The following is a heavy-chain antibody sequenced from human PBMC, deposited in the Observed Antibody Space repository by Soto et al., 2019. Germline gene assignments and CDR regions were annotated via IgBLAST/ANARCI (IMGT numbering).Heavy chain of an antibody. CDR2: IYYSGST. V-gene: IGHV4-31*03. CDR3: ARETIFGVAPPRPRGYFDL. CDR1: GGSISSGGYY. J-gene: IGHJ2*01. Sequence: QVQLQESGPGLVKPSQTLSLTCTVSGGSISSGGYYWSWIRQHPGKGLEWIGYIYYSGSTYYNPSLKSRVTISVDTSKNQCSLKLSSVTAADTAVYYCARETIFGVAPPRPRGYFDLWGRGTLVTVSS. D-gene: IGHD3-3*01.